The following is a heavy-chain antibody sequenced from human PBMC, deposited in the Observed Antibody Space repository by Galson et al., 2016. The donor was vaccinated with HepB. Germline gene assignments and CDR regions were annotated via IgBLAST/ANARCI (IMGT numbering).Heavy chain of an antibody. J-gene: IGHJ6*01. CDR3: ARVGVIPYYYYGMDV. V-gene: IGHV3-74*01. CDR2: INSDGSST. D-gene: IGHD3-10*01. Sequence: SLRLSCAASGFTFTSYWIHWVRQVPGEGLVWVSRINSDGSSTHYADSVKGRFTISRDNAKNTVYLQMNSLRVEDTAVYYCARVGVIPYYYYGMDVWGQGTMFIVSS. CDR1: GFTFTSYW.